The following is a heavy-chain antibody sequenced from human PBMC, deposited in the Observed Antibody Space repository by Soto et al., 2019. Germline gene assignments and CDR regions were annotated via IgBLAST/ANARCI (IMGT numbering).Heavy chain of an antibody. CDR3: TSDASRDSSARGWFDP. Sequence: GGSLRLSCAASGFTFRSFTMNWVRQAPGKGLEWVSTISSNSAYTYYTDALRGRFTISRDNAKNSLHLQMNSLRAEDTAVYYCTSDASRDSSARGWFDPWGPGTLVTVSS. CDR1: GFTFRSFT. V-gene: IGHV3-21*01. CDR2: ISSNSAYT. D-gene: IGHD6-13*01. J-gene: IGHJ5*02.